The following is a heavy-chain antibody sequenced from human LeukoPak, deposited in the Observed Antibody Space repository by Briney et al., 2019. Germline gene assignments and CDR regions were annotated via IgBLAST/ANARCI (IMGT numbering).Heavy chain of an antibody. CDR3: ASLDFWSGYRFDY. CDR2: INPNSGGT. Sequence: ASVKVSCKASGGTFSSYAISWVRQAPGQGLEWMGWINPNSGGTNYAQKFQGRVTMTRDTSISTAYMELSRLRSDDTAVYYCASLDFWSGYRFDYWGQGTLVTVSP. J-gene: IGHJ4*02. D-gene: IGHD3-3*01. V-gene: IGHV1-2*02. CDR1: GGTFSSYA.